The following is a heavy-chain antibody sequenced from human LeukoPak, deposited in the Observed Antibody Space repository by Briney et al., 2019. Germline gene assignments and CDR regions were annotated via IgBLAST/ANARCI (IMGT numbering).Heavy chain of an antibody. V-gene: IGHV3-7*01. J-gene: IGHJ4*02. CDR2: IKQDGSEK. CDR1: GFTFSSYW. Sequence: GGSLRLSCAASGFTFSSYWMSWVRQAPGKGLEWVANIKQDGSEKYYVDSVKGRFTISRDNAKNSLYLQMNSLRVEDTAVYYCARVAFGSSSGVYFDYWGQGTLVTVSS. D-gene: IGHD6-6*01. CDR3: ARVAFGSSSGVYFDY.